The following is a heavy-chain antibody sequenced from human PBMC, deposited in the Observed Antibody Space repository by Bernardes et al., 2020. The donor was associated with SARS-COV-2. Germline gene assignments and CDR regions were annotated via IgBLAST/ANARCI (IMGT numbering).Heavy chain of an antibody. Sequence: DSVQDSCKVSGYTLTALSMHWVRQAPGQGLEWMGGFDPEDGATIYAQKFQGRVTMTEDTSTDTAYMELSSLRSEDTAVYYCATGPALVPAAREAWFDPWGQGTLVTGSA. CDR3: ATGPALVPAAREAWFDP. J-gene: IGHJ5*02. D-gene: IGHD2-2*01. CDR1: GYTLTALS. CDR2: FDPEDGAT. V-gene: IGHV1-24*01.